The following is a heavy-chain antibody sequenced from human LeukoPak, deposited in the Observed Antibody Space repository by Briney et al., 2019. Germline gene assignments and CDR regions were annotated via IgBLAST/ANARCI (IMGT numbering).Heavy chain of an antibody. CDR3: ARAGFYGSGSYTAFYI. Sequence: ASVKVSYKPSGYTLTRYGITWVRQAPGQGLEWMGWINRNNGYTNYAQKFQGRVSKTTDTSTSTAYMELRSLRSDDTAMYYCARAGFYGSGSYTAFYIWGQGTMVTVSS. CDR2: INRNNGYT. J-gene: IGHJ3*02. CDR1: GYTLTRYG. D-gene: IGHD3-10*01. V-gene: IGHV1-18*04.